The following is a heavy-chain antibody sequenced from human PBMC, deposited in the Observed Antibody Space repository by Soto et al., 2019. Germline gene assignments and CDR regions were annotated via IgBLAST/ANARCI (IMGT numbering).Heavy chain of an antibody. CDR1: GFTFSSYG. CDR3: AKDSIVVVTDIGCWYFDL. D-gene: IGHD2-21*02. CDR2: ISYDGSNK. V-gene: IGHV3-30*18. Sequence: QVQLVESGGGVVQPGRSLRLSCAASGFTFSSYGMHWVRQAPGKGLEWVAVISYDGSNKYYADSVKGRFTISRDNSTNTLYLQMNSLRPEDTAVYYCAKDSIVVVTDIGCWYFDLWGRGTLVTVSS. J-gene: IGHJ2*01.